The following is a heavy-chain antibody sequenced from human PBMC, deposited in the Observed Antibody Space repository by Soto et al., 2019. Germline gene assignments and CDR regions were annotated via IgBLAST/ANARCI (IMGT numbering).Heavy chain of an antibody. CDR3: AHLAGLSRTDEF. Sequence: LRLSWAVSGFSLDDYAMQWVRQAPGKGLEGGGSSSWNSGRIGYADSVHGRFTISRDNSKNTLYLQMNSLRVEDTAKYIGAHLAGLSRTDEFWGQGSPVNVSA. CDR1: GFSLDDYA. CDR2: SSWNSGRI. D-gene: IGHD3-3*02. V-gene: IGHV3-9*01. J-gene: IGHJ4*02.